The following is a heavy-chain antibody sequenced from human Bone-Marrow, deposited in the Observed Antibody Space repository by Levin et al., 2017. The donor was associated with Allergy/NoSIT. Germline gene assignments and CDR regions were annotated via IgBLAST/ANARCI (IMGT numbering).Heavy chain of an antibody. CDR2: IYHSGST. CDR1: GYSISSGYY. CDR3: ARDRYSSGWYRPYYFDY. D-gene: IGHD6-19*01. J-gene: IGHJ4*02. V-gene: IGHV4-38-2*02. Sequence: SETLSLTCAVSGYSISSGYYWGWIRQPPGKGLEWIGSIYHSGSTYYNPSLKSRVTISVDTSKNQFSLKLSSVTAADTAVYYCARDRYSSGWYRPYYFDYWGQGTLVTVSS.